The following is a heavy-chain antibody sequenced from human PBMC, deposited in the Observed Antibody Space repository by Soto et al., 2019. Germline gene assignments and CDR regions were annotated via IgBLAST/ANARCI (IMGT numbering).Heavy chain of an antibody. J-gene: IGHJ5*02. V-gene: IGHV3-23*01. CDR3: AKDSSGWSNWFDP. Sequence: EVQLLESGGGLVQPGGSLRLSCAASGFMFSSYAMSWVRQAPGKGLEWVSNIIGSGGSTYYADSVKGRFTISRDNSKNTLYMQMNSLRAEDTAVYYCAKDSSGWSNWFDPWCQGTLVTVSS. D-gene: IGHD6-19*01. CDR1: GFMFSSYA. CDR2: IIGSGGST.